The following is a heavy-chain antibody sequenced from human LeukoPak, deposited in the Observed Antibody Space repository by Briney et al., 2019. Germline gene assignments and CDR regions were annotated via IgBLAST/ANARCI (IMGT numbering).Heavy chain of an antibody. CDR3: AKDGYSYGYYDY. D-gene: IGHD5-18*01. V-gene: IGHV3-23*01. CDR1: GSTFSSYA. CDR2: ISGSGGST. Sequence: GGSLRLSCAASGSTFSSYAMSWVRQAPGKGLEWVSAISGSGGSTYYADSVKGRFTISRVNSKNTLYLQMNSLRAEDTAVYYCAKDGYSYGYYDYWGQGTLVTVSS. J-gene: IGHJ4*02.